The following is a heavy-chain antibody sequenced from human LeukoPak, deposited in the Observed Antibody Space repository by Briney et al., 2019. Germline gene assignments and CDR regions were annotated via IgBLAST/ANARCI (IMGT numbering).Heavy chain of an antibody. CDR1: GFTFTSSA. Sequence: AGGSLRISCAASGFTFTSSAMNWVRQAPGQGLEWVSTVSGLGQTTDYSDSVKGRFTIPGDSSKITLYLQINSLRAEDTAVYYCAKDSGNSGYYYGRQFFDSWGQGTLVIVSS. V-gene: IGHV3-23*01. D-gene: IGHD3-22*01. CDR2: VSGLGQTT. CDR3: AKDSGNSGYYYGRQFFDS. J-gene: IGHJ4*02.